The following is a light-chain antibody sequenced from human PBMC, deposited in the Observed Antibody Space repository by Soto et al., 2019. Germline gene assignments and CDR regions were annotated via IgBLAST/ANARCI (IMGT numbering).Light chain of an antibody. Sequence: DIVMTQSPDSLAVSLGERTTINCKSSQSVLYSTNNKNYLAWYQQKPGQPPKLLISWASTRESGVPDRFSGSGSGTDFTLTISSLQAEDVALYYCQQYYSTPPTFGGGTKVEIK. CDR1: QSVLYSTNNKNY. J-gene: IGKJ4*01. CDR2: WAS. CDR3: QQYYSTPPT. V-gene: IGKV4-1*01.